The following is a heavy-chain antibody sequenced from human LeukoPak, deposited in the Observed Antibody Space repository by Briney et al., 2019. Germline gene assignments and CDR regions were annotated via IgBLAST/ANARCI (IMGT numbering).Heavy chain of an antibody. CDR1: GGSISSSSYY. CDR2: IYYSGST. V-gene: IGHV4-39*01. Sequence: SETLSLTCTVSGGSISSSSYYWGWIRQPPGKGLEWIGSIYYSGSTYYNPSLKSRVTISVDTSKNQFSLKLSSVTAADTAVYYCARQDYSNSEYYFDYWGQGTLVTVSS. CDR3: ARQDYSNSEYYFDY. D-gene: IGHD4-11*01. J-gene: IGHJ4*02.